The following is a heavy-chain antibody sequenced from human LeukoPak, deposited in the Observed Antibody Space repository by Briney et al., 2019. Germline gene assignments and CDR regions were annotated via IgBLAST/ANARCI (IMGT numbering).Heavy chain of an antibody. CDR3: ARDRTRYYYYSYMDV. Sequence: ASVKVSCKASGGTFSSYAISWVRQAPGQGLEWMGGIIPIFGTTNYAQKFQDRVTITADKSTSTAYMELSSLRSEDTAVYYCARDRTRYYYYSYMDVWGKGTAVTISS. J-gene: IGHJ6*03. D-gene: IGHD1-14*01. CDR2: IIPIFGTT. V-gene: IGHV1-69*06. CDR1: GGTFSSYA.